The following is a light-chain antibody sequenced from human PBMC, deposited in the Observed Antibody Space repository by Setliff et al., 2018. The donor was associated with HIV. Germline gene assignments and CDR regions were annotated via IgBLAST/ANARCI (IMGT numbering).Light chain of an antibody. CDR2: EVS. J-gene: IGLJ2*01. Sequence: SVLTQPASVSGSPGQSITISCTGSNSDVGSYNLVSWYQQHPGRAPKLMIYEVSKRPSGVSNRFSGSKSGNTASLTISGLQADDETDYYCCSYAGSAYVIFGGGTKGTVL. V-gene: IGLV2-23*02. CDR1: NSDVGSYNL. CDR3: CSYAGSAYVI.